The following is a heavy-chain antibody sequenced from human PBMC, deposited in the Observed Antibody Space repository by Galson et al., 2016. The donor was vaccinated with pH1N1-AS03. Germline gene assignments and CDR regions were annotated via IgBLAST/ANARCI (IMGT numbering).Heavy chain of an antibody. D-gene: IGHD4-23*01. J-gene: IGHJ4*02. V-gene: IGHV1-2*02. CDR2: INPDTGDT. CDR3: VRVLRGGGPAN. CDR1: GYTFTANY. Sequence: SVKVSCKASGYTFTANYVHWVRQAPGQGLEWMGWINPDTGDTKFTQKFQGRVTMTRDTSASTTHLDRSRLGFDDTAMYYCVRVLRGGGPANWGQGTLVTVSS.